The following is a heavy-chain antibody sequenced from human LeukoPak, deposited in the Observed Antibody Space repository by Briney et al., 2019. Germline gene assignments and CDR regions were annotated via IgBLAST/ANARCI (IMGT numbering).Heavy chain of an antibody. Sequence: GGSLRLSCAASGFTFSSYEMNSVRQAPGKGLEWVSYISSDGYTMYYADSVKGRFTISRDNAKNSLSLQMNSLRAEDTAVYYCARHRVGATTDFDYWGQGTLVTVSS. CDR1: GFTFSSYE. CDR3: ARHRVGATTDFDY. D-gene: IGHD1-26*01. V-gene: IGHV3-48*03. J-gene: IGHJ4*02. CDR2: ISSDGYTM.